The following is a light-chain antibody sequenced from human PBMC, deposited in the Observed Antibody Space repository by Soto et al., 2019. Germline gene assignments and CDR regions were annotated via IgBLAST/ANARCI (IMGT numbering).Light chain of an antibody. V-gene: IGKV1-39*01. CDR3: QQSYSRMT. Sequence: DVPMTQSPSSLSAYVGDGVTITCRASQSISSYVSWYQQKPGKAPKLLIYAASRLESGVPSRFSGSRSGTDFTLTISSLQPEDFATYYCQQSYSRMTFGQGTKVDIK. J-gene: IGKJ1*01. CDR1: QSISSY. CDR2: AAS.